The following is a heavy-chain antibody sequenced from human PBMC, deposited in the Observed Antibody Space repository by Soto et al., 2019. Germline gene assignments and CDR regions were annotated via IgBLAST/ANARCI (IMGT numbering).Heavy chain of an antibody. V-gene: IGHV3-30-3*01. D-gene: IGHD3-3*01. CDR2: ISYDGSNK. Sequence: GGSLRLSCAASGFTFSSYAMHWVRQAPGKGLEWVAVISYDGSNKYYADSVKGRFTISRDDSKNTLYLQLNSLKTEDTAVYYCSTGSIFGVTTHAEDYWGQGTLVTVSS. CDR3: STGSIFGVTTHAEDY. J-gene: IGHJ4*02. CDR1: GFTFSSYA.